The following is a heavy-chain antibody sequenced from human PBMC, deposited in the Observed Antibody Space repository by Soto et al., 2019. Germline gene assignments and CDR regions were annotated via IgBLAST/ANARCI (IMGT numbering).Heavy chain of an antibody. CDR2: IQGKIDGETT. J-gene: IGHJ4*02. D-gene: IGHD4-4*01. CDR1: GFTFNNAW. CDR3: TYKGYSSRLLDY. Sequence: GGSLRLSCAASGFTFNNAWMSWVRQAPGKGLEWVGRIQGKIDGETTDYAAPVKGRFTISRDDSKNTLYLQMNSLKIEDTAVYYCTYKGYSSRLLDYWGQGTLVTVSS. V-gene: IGHV3-15*01.